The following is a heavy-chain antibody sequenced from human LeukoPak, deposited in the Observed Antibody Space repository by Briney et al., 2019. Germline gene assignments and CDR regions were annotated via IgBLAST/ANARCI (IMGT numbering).Heavy chain of an antibody. Sequence: GGSLRLSCAASGFTFSSYSMNWVRQAPGKGLEWVSSISSSSSYIYYADSVKGRFTISRDNSKNTLYLQMNSLRAEDTAVYYCAKDNAIRYFDWLLSHDAFDIWGQGTMVTVSS. CDR3: AKDNAIRYFDWLLSHDAFDI. D-gene: IGHD3-9*01. V-gene: IGHV3-21*04. CDR2: ISSSSSYI. CDR1: GFTFSSYS. J-gene: IGHJ3*02.